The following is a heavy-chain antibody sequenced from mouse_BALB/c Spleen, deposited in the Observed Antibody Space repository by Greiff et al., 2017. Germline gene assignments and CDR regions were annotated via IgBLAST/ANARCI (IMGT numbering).Heavy chain of an antibody. Sequence: EVQLVESGGGLVQPGGSRKLSCAASGFTFSSFGMHWVRQAPEKGLEWVAYISSGSSTIYYADTVKGRFTISRDNPKNTLVLQMTSLRSEDTAMYYCASRGRAYYDPFDYWGQGTTLTVSS. CDR1: GFTFSSFG. D-gene: IGHD2-4*01. J-gene: IGHJ2*01. CDR2: ISSGSSTI. CDR3: ASRGRAYYDPFDY. V-gene: IGHV5-17*02.